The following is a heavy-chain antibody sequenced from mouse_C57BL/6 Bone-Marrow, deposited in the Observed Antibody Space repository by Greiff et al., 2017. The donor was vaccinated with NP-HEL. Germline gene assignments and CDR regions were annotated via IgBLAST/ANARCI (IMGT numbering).Heavy chain of an antibody. V-gene: IGHV5-16*01. J-gene: IGHJ1*03. Sequence: EVKLMESEGGLVQPGSSMKLSCTASGFTFSDYYMAWVRQVPEKGLEWVANINYDGSSTYYLDSLKSRFIISRDNAKNHLYLQMSSLKSEDTATYYCARDRNYYGSNYWYFDVWGTGTTVTVSS. CDR1: GFTFSDYY. D-gene: IGHD1-1*01. CDR3: ARDRNYYGSNYWYFDV. CDR2: INYDGSST.